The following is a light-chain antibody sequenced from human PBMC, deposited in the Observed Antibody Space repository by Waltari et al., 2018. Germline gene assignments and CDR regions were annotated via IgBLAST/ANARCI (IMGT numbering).Light chain of an antibody. CDR1: ALPTKH. CDR2: EDT. V-gene: IGLV3-10*01. J-gene: IGLJ2*01. CDR3: YSGDDSGNQEV. Sequence: SYELTQPPSVSVSPGQPARITCSGDALPTKHGYWYQQKSGQAPVLVIYEDTERPSGIPERFSGSSSGTMATLTISGAQVEDEADYYCYSGDDSGNQEVFGGGTKLTVL.